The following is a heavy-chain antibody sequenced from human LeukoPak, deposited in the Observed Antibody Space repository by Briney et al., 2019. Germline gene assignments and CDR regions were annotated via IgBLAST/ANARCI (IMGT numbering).Heavy chain of an antibody. D-gene: IGHD3-10*01. CDR3: ARGLITMVRGVIIKGEYYYMDV. CDR2: IIPIFGTA. Sequence: SVKVSCKASGYTFTGYYMHWVRQAPGQGLEWMGGIIPIFGTANYAQKFQGRVTMTADESTSTAYMELSSLRSEDTAVYYCARGLITMVRGVIIKGEYYYMDVWGKGTTVTVSS. J-gene: IGHJ6*03. CDR1: GYTFTGYY. V-gene: IGHV1-69*13.